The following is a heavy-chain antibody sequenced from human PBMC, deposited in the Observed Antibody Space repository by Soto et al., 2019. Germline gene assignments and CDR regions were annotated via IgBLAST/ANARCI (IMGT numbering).Heavy chain of an antibody. V-gene: IGHV1-69*13. J-gene: IGHJ4*02. D-gene: IGHD3-10*01. CDR3: TNHGSGSYYYFDY. Sequence: SVKVSCKASGGTFSTYAFSWVRQAPGQGLEWMGGIIPFFGTSNYAQKFQDRVTITADESTSTVFMELSSLRSEDTAVYYCTNHGSGSYYYFDYWGQGTLVTVSS. CDR2: IIPFFGTS. CDR1: GGTFSTYA.